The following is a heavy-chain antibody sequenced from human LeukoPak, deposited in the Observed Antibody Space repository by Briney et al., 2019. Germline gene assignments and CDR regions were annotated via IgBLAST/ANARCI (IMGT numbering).Heavy chain of an antibody. V-gene: IGHV3-53*01. J-gene: IGHJ6*02. CDR3: ARDYTLDYGMDV. CDR1: GFTVSSNY. CDR2: IYSGGST. Sequence: PGGSLRLSCAASGFTVSSNYMSWVRQAPGKGLEWVSVIYSGGSTYYSDSVTGRFTISRDNSKNTLYLQMNSLRAEDTAVYYCARDYTLDYGMDVWGQGTTVTVSS.